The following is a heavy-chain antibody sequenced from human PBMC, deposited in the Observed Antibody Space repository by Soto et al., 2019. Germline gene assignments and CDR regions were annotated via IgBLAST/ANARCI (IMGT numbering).Heavy chain of an antibody. V-gene: IGHV3-21*01. Sequence: GWSLRLSCASSVFTFIIYSMNWVRQAPGKGLEWVSSISSSSSYIYHADSVKGRFTISRDNAKNSLYLQMNSLRAEDTAVYYCARDGSANGKYYYYGMDVWGQGTTVTVS. CDR1: VFTFIIYS. CDR3: ARDGSANGKYYYYGMDV. J-gene: IGHJ6*02. CDR2: ISSSSSYI. D-gene: IGHD5-18*01.